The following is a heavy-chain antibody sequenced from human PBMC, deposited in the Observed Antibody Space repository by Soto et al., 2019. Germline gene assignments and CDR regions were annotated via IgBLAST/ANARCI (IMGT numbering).Heavy chain of an antibody. J-gene: IGHJ5*02. CDR2: IYYSGST. Sequence: PSETLSLTCTVSGGSISSSSYYWGWIRQPPGKGLEWIGSIYYSGSTYYNPSLKSRVTISVDTSKNQFSLKLSSVTAADTAVYYCARYARRLIFGVDSNWFDPWGQGTLVTVSS. CDR3: ARYARRLIFGVDSNWFDP. V-gene: IGHV4-39*01. D-gene: IGHD3-3*01. CDR1: GGSISSSSYY.